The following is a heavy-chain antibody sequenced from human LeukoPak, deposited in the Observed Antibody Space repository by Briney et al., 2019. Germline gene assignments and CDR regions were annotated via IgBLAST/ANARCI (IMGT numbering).Heavy chain of an antibody. CDR3: ARGGGYSYVEYFQH. V-gene: IGHV3-48*03. CDR2: ISTSGNTI. D-gene: IGHD5-18*01. J-gene: IGHJ1*01. CDR1: GFTFSGYE. Sequence: PGGSLRLSCAASGFTFSGYEMNWVRQAPGKGLEWVSCISTSGNTIYYADSLKGRFTVSRDNARNSLYLQVDSLRAEDTAIYYCARGGGYSYVEYFQHWGQGTLVTVSS.